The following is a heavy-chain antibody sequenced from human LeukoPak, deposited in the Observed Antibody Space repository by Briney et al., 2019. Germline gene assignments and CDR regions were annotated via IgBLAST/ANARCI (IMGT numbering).Heavy chain of an antibody. J-gene: IGHJ6*02. Sequence: PSETLSLTCTVSGGSVSSGSYYWSWIRQPPRKGLEWIGYIYYSGSTNYNPSLKSRVTISVDTSKNQFSLKLSSVTAADTAVYYCARSICSSTSCYYYYYGMDVWGQGATVTVSS. CDR1: GGSVSSGSYY. CDR2: IYYSGST. V-gene: IGHV4-61*01. CDR3: ARSICSSTSCYYYYYGMDV. D-gene: IGHD2-2*01.